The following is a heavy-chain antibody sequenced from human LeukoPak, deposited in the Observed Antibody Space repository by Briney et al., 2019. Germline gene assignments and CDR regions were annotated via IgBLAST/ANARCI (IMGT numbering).Heavy chain of an antibody. V-gene: IGHV3-7*03. Sequence: PGGSLRLSCAASGFTFSIYWMSWVRQTPGKAPEWVANIKPDGSEKYYVDSVKGRFTISRDNAKNSLFLQMNSLRAEDTAVYYCASWPGGWYGEDSWGQGTLVTVSS. CDR1: GFTFSIYW. D-gene: IGHD6-19*01. CDR2: IKPDGSEK. J-gene: IGHJ4*02. CDR3: ASWPGGWYGEDS.